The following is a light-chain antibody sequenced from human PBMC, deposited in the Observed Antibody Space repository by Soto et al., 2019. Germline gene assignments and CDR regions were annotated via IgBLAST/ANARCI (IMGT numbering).Light chain of an antibody. J-gene: IGLJ2*01. CDR2: SNN. Sequence: QSVLTQPPSASGTPGQRVTISCSGSSSNIGSNYVYWYQQLPGTAPKLLIYSNNQRPSGVPDRFSGSKSGTSASLAISGLRSEDEADYYCAAWDDSLSGPVVLGGGTKLTVL. V-gene: IGLV1-47*02. CDR3: AAWDDSLSGPVV. CDR1: SSNIGSNY.